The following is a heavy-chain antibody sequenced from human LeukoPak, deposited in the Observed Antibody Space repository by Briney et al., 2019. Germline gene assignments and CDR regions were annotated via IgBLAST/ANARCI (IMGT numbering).Heavy chain of an antibody. V-gene: IGHV4-34*01. D-gene: IGHD6-6*01. CDR1: GGSFSGYY. CDR2: INHSGST. CDR3: ARGLSLDRPNRRYSSSSDGGSHFDY. J-gene: IGHJ4*02. Sequence: PSETLSLTCAVYGGSFSGYYWSWIRQPPGKGLEWIGEINHSGSTNYNPSLKSRVTISVDTSKNQFSLKLSSVTAADTAVYYCARGLSLDRPNRRYSSSSDGGSHFDYWGQGTLVTVSS.